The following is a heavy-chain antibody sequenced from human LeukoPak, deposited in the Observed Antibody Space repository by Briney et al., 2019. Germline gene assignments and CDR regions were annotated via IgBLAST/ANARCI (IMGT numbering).Heavy chain of an antibody. CDR3: ARAPEFSSGWLLDY. CDR1: GGSIRSYY. Sequence: SETLSLTCTVSGGSIRSYYWSWIRQPAEKGLEWIGRIYISGSTNYNPSLKSRVTMSVDASKNQFSLKLSSVTAADTAVYYCARAPEFSSGWLLDYWGQGTLVTVSS. D-gene: IGHD6-19*01. V-gene: IGHV4-4*07. J-gene: IGHJ4*02. CDR2: IYISGST.